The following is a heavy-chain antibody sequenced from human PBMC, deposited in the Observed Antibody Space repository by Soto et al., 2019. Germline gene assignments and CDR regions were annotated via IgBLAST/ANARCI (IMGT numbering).Heavy chain of an antibody. J-gene: IGHJ6*02. Sequence: EVQLVESGGGLVQPGRSLRLSCAASGFSFEDYAMHWLRQAPGKGLEWVSGIAWNSDIIGYADSVKGRFTISRDNGKNSLYLQMNSLRPEDTALYYCAKDHYVSAIYGMDVWGQGTTVTVSS. D-gene: IGHD3-10*01. V-gene: IGHV3-9*01. CDR3: AKDHYVSAIYGMDV. CDR1: GFSFEDYA. CDR2: IAWNSDII.